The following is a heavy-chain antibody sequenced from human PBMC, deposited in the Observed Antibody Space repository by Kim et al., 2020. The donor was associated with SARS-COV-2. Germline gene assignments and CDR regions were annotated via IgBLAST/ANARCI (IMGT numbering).Heavy chain of an antibody. CDR1: GFTFSSYA. D-gene: IGHD6-19*01. CDR2: ISSNGGST. J-gene: IGHJ3*02. V-gene: IGHV3-64D*06. CDR3: VKFLVWGHSSNDDAFDI. Sequence: GGSLRLSCSASGFTFSSYAMHWVRQAPGKGLEYVSAISSNGGSTYYADSVKGRFTISRDNSKNTLYLQMSSLRAEDTAVYYCVKFLVWGHSSNDDAFDIWGQGTMVTVSS.